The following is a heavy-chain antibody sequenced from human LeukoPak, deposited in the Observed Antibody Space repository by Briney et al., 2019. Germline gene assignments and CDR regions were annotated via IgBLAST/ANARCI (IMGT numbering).Heavy chain of an antibody. CDR2: IIPVFGTV. V-gene: IGHV1-69*05. Sequence: ASVKVSCKASGDTFTNYAISWVRQAPGQGLEWVGGIIPVFGTVKYAQKLQGRVTITTDESTSTVYMELSSLRSEDTAVYYCARANSAYYDSGSFYSPGYWGRGTLVTVSS. D-gene: IGHD3-10*01. CDR1: GDTFTNYA. J-gene: IGHJ4*02. CDR3: ARANSAYYDSGSFYSPGY.